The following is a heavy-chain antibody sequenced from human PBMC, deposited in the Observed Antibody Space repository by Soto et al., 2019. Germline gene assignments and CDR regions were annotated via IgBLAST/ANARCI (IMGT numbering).Heavy chain of an antibody. Sequence: ASVKVSCKTSGYSFTGFHIHWVRQAPGQGLEWMGWMNPNTGATNYAQKFQGRVIMSRDTSISTAYMELNRLRLDDTAVYFCAREDSSKWFDPWGQGSLVTVSS. V-gene: IGHV1-2*02. CDR1: GYSFTGFH. CDR2: MNPNTGAT. CDR3: AREDSSKWFDP. J-gene: IGHJ5*02. D-gene: IGHD4-4*01.